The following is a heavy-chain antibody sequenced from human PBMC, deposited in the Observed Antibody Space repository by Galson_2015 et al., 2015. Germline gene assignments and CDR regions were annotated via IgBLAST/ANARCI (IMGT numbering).Heavy chain of an antibody. CDR3: ARDRDSSGYVSPDDAFDI. V-gene: IGHV3-21*01. J-gene: IGHJ3*02. CDR2: ISSSSSYI. D-gene: IGHD3-22*01. Sequence: SLRLSCAASGFTFSSYSMNWVRQAPGKGLEWVSSISSSSSYIYYADSVKGRFTISRDNAKNSLYLQMNSLRAEDTAVYYCARDRDSSGYVSPDDAFDIWGQGTMVTVSS. CDR1: GFTFSSYS.